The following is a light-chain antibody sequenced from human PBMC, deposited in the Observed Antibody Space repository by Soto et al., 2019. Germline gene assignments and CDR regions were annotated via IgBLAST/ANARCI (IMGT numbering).Light chain of an antibody. V-gene: IGLV1-40*01. CDR1: SSNIGAGYD. Sequence: QSVLTQPPSVSGAPGQRVTISCTGSSSNIGAGYDVNWYQQLPGTAPKLLIYGNINRPSGVPDRFSGSKSGTSASLAISGRQAEHEADYYCQSHDSSLSGSIFGGGTKLTVL. CDR2: GNI. J-gene: IGLJ2*01. CDR3: QSHDSSLSGSI.